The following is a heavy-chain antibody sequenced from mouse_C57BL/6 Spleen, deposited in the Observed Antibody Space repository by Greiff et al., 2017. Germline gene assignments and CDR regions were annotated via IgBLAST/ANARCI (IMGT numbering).Heavy chain of an antibody. CDR2: IHPNSGST. V-gene: IGHV1-64*01. CDR3: ALQIYDGYYSDY. D-gene: IGHD2-3*01. CDR1: GYTFTSYW. J-gene: IGHJ2*01. Sequence: QVQLQQPGAELVKPGASVKLSCKASGYTFTSYWMHWVKQRPGQGLEWIGMIHPNSGSTNYNEKFKSKATLTVDKSSSTAYMQLSSLTSEDSAVYYCALQIYDGYYSDYWGQGTTLTGSS.